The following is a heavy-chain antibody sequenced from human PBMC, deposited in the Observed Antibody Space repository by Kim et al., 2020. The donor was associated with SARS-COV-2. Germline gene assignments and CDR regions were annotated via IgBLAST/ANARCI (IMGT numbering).Heavy chain of an antibody. CDR2: IYYSGST. D-gene: IGHD6-13*01. CDR3: ARGSSSRYYYGMDV. V-gene: IGHV4-59*13. CDR1: GGSISSYY. J-gene: IGHJ6*02. Sequence: SETLSLTCTVSGGSISSYYWSWIRQPPGKGLEWIGYIYYSGSTNYNPSLKSRVTISVDTSKNQFSLKLSSVTAADTAVYYCARGSSSRYYYGMDVWGQGTTVTVSS.